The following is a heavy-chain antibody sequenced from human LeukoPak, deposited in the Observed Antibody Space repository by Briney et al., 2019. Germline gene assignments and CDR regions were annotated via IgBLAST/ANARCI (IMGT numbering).Heavy chain of an antibody. CDR3: VRDLYSRSPYFDV. J-gene: IGHJ4*02. CDR1: GFNASNNY. D-gene: IGHD2-21*01. CDR2: ISYDGRDK. Sequence: GGSLRLSCAASGFNASNNYMNWVRQAPGRGLEWVAYISYDGRDKYYVDSVKGRFFISKDSSMSTLYLDMNSLRPEDTALYYCVRDLYSRSPYFDVWGQGTLVTVSS. V-gene: IGHV3-30*03.